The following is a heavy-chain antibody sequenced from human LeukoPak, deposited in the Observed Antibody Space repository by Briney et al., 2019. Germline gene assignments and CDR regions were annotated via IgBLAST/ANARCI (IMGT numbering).Heavy chain of an antibody. V-gene: IGHV3-49*04. CDR3: TRESTLLTTGAY. CDR2: IRSKAYGGTT. D-gene: IGHD4-11*01. J-gene: IGHJ4*02. CDR1: GFTFSDYW. Sequence: GGSLRLSCAASGFTFSDYWMSWVRQAPGKGLEWVGFIRSKAYGGTTEYAASVKGRFTISRDDSKSIAYLQMNSLKTEDTAVYYCTRESTLLTTGAYWGQGTLITVSS.